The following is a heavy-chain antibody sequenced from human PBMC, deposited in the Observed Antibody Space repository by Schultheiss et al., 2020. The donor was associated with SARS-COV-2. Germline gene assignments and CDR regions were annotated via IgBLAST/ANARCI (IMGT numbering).Heavy chain of an antibody. J-gene: IGHJ6*02. CDR1: GFTFSNAW. CDR3: ARDYTAMAHYYYYGMDV. V-gene: IGHV3-7*03. CDR2: IKQDGSEK. D-gene: IGHD5-18*01. Sequence: GGSLRLSCAASGFTFSNAWMSWVRQAPGKGLEWVANIKQDGSEKYYVDSVKGRFTISRDNAKNSRYLQMNSLRADDTAVYYCARDYTAMAHYYYYGMDVCSQG.